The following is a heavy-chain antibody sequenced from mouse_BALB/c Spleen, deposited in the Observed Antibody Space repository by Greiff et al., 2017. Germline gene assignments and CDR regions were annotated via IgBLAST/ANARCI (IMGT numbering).Heavy chain of an antibody. V-gene: IGHV1-14*01. CDR2: INPYNDGT. J-gene: IGHJ2*01. Sequence: VHVKQSGPELVKPGASVKMSCKASGYTFTSYVMHWVKQKPGQGLEWIGYINPYNDGTKYNEKFKGKATLTSDKSSSTAYMALSSLTSEDSAVYYCARDRTTGGDYWGQGTTLTVSS. D-gene: IGHD2-12*01. CDR1: GYTFTSYV. CDR3: ARDRTTGGDY.